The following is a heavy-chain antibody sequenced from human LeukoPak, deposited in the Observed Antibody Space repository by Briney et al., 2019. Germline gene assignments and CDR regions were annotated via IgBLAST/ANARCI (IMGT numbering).Heavy chain of an antibody. D-gene: IGHD4-17*01. CDR3: ARSSAVTHPFDY. CDR1: GFTFSSYA. Sequence: GGSLRLSCAASGFTFSSYAMSWVRQAPGKGLEWVANIKQDGSEKYYVDSVKGRFTISRDNAKNSLYLQMNSLRAEDTAVYYCARSSAVTHPFDYWGQGTLVTVSS. CDR2: IKQDGSEK. V-gene: IGHV3-7*05. J-gene: IGHJ4*02.